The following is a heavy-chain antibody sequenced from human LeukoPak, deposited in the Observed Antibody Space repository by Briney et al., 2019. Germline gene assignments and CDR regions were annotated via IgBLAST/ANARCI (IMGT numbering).Heavy chain of an antibody. V-gene: IGHV4-4*07. CDR1: GGSISSYY. Sequence: SETLSLTCTVSGGSISSYYWSWIRQPAGKGLEWIGRIYTSGSTNYNPSLKSRVTMSVDTSKNQFSLKLSPVTAADTAVYYCARDFHFWSGYYGGPFDYWGQGTLVTVSS. D-gene: IGHD3-3*02. CDR2: IYTSGST. CDR3: ARDFHFWSGYYGGPFDY. J-gene: IGHJ4*02.